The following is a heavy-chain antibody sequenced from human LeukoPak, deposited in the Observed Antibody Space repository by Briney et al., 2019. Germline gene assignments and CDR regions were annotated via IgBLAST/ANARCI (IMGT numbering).Heavy chain of an antibody. CDR2: ISSDGSNK. Sequence: GGSLRLSCAASGFTFSGFGMHWVRQAPGKGLEWVGVISSDGSNKYYADSVEGRFTISRDNSKNTLYLQINSLRTDDTAVYYCAKVRKFGELLGFDYWGQGTLVTVSS. J-gene: IGHJ4*02. V-gene: IGHV3-30*18. D-gene: IGHD3-10*01. CDR3: AKVRKFGELLGFDY. CDR1: GFTFSGFG.